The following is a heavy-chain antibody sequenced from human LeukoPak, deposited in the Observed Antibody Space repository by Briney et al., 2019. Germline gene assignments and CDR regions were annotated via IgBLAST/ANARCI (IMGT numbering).Heavy chain of an antibody. D-gene: IGHD2-8*02. V-gene: IGHV4-39*01. CDR2: IYYSGST. CDR1: GDSISSSGYY. Sequence: PSETLSLTCTVSGDSISSSGYYWGWTRQPPGKGLEWIGSIYYSGSTYYNPSLKSRVTMSVDTSKNQFSLKLSSVTAADTAVYYCARHGGVGVIPDFDYWGPGTLVTVSS. CDR3: ARHGGVGVIPDFDY. J-gene: IGHJ4*02.